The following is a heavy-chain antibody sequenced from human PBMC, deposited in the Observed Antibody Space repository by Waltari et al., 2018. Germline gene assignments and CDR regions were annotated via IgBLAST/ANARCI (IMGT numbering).Heavy chain of an antibody. V-gene: IGHV4-61*02. Sequence: QVQLQESGPGLVKPSQTLSLTCTVSGGSISSGSYYWSWIRQPAGKGLEWIGRIYTSGSTNYNPSLKSRFTISVDTSKNQFSLKLSSVTAADTAVYYCAREVYYDFWSGYDYWGQGTLVTVSS. CDR3: AREVYYDFWSGYDY. D-gene: IGHD3-3*01. CDR2: IYTSGST. J-gene: IGHJ4*02. CDR1: GGSISSGSYY.